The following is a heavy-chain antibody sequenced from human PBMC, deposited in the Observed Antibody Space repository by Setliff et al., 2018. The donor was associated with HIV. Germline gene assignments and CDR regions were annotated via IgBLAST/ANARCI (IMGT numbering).Heavy chain of an antibody. CDR2: IDHRGRP. J-gene: IGHJ6*02. D-gene: IGHD3-22*01. V-gene: IGHV4-34*01. CDR1: GGSFSDYY. Sequence: PSETLSLTCGIYGGSFSDYYWSWIRQPPGKGLEWIGEIDHRGRPKYNPSLNSRVTMSVDKSRNQFSLKLSSVTAADTAVYYCARGTYYYDSSGYFNYYYGMDVWGQGTTVTVSS. CDR3: ARGTYYYDSSGYFNYYYGMDV.